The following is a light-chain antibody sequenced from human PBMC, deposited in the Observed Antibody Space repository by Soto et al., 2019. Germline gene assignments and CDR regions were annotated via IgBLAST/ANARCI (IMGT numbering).Light chain of an antibody. V-gene: IGKV1-6*01. CDR2: HAS. CDR3: LQDNSNPLS. Sequence: AIQMTQSPSSLSASVGDRVTITCRASQGVGLDLAWYQQKPGKAPNLLIYHASTLQSGVPSRFSGSGSGTDLTLTISSLQPEDFGTYYCLQDNSNPLSFGGGTKVGIK. CDR1: QGVGLD. J-gene: IGKJ4*01.